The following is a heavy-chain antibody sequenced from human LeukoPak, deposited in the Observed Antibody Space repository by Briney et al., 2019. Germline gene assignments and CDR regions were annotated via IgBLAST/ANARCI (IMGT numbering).Heavy chain of an antibody. CDR2: IKSKTDGGTT. CDR3: TTAESSSWSEYFQH. Sequence: GGSLRLSCAASGFTFSNAWMSWVRQAPGKGLEWVGRIKSKTDGGTTDYAAPVKGRFTISRDDSKNTLSLQMNSLKTEDTAVYYCTTAESSSWSEYFQHWGQGTLVTVSS. D-gene: IGHD6-13*01. V-gene: IGHV3-15*01. CDR1: GFTFSNAW. J-gene: IGHJ1*01.